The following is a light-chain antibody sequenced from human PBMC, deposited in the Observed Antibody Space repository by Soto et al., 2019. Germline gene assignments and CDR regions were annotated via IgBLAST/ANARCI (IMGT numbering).Light chain of an antibody. V-gene: IGKV3-11*01. Sequence: EIVMTQSSATLSVSPGETATPSCRAPHRVGINLAWYQQKPGQAPRLLIYDASNRATGIPARFSGSGSGTDFTLTISSLEPEDFAVYYCQQRSNWPPTFGQGTRLEIK. CDR3: QQRSNWPPT. CDR1: HRVGIN. J-gene: IGKJ5*01. CDR2: DAS.